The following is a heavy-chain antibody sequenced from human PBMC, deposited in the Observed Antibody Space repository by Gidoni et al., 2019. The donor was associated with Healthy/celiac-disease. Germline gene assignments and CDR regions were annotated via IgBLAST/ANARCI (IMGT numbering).Heavy chain of an antibody. Sequence: QVQLVQSGAEVKKPGASAKVSCKASGYTFTGYYIHWVRQAPGQGLEWRGWINPNSGGTNYAQKFQGWVTMTRDTSISTAYMELSRLRSDDTAVYYCARDCSSSWPRYYYYYGMDVWDQGTTVTVSS. CDR3: ARDCSSSWPRYYYYYGMDV. V-gene: IGHV1-2*04. CDR1: GYTFTGYY. J-gene: IGHJ6*02. D-gene: IGHD6-13*01. CDR2: INPNSGGT.